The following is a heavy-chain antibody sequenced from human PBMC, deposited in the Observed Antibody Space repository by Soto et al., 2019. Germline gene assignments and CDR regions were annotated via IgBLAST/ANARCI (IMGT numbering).Heavy chain of an antibody. Sequence: SETLSLTCAVYGGSFSGYYWSWIRQPPGKGLEWIGEINHSGSTNYNPSLKSRVTISVDKSKNQFSLKLSSVTAADTAMYYCARTLSGFTYGSRQFYFDYWGQGSLVTVSS. CDR3: ARTLSGFTYGSRQFYFDY. CDR2: INHSGST. J-gene: IGHJ4*02. CDR1: GGSFSGYY. D-gene: IGHD3-10*01. V-gene: IGHV4-34*01.